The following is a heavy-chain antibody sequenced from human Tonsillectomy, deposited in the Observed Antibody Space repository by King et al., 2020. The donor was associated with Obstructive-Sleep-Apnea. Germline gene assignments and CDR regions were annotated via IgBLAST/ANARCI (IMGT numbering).Heavy chain of an antibody. CDR1: GFTFSSYW. D-gene: IGHD5-18*01. Sequence: VQLVESGGGLVQLGGSLRLSCAASGFTFSSYWMHWVRQAPGKGLVWVSRINSDGSSTSYADSVKGRFTISRDNAKNTLYLQMNSLRAEDTAVYYCAREGYSYGYYYGMDVWGQGTTVTVSS. CDR3: AREGYSYGYYYGMDV. J-gene: IGHJ6*02. CDR2: INSDGSST. V-gene: IGHV3-74*01.